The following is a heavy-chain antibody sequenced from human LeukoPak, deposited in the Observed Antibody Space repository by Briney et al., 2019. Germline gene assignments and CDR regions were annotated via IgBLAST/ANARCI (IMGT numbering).Heavy chain of an antibody. J-gene: IGHJ4*02. CDR3: ARDQDDSSGP. Sequence: SETLSLTCTVSGGSISSSSYYWGWIRQPPGKGLEWIGSIYYSGSTYYNPSLKSRVTISVDTSKNQFSLKLSSVTAADTAVYYRARDQDDSSGPWGQGTLVTVSS. CDR1: GGSISSSSYY. CDR2: IYYSGST. D-gene: IGHD3-22*01. V-gene: IGHV4-39*07.